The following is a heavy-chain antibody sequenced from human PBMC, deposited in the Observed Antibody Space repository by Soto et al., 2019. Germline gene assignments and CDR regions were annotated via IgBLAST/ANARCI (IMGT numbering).Heavy chain of an antibody. D-gene: IGHD5-12*01. J-gene: IGHJ5*02. V-gene: IGHV4-30-4*01. CDR3: ARDTYSGYDFGL. CDR2: IPSRGRP. Sequence: SETLSLTCSFSVASVAGGSYYWSWVRQPPGKGLEWIGYIPSRGRPFYNPSLTSRGTISADTSKNQLSLQLTSVTAADTAVYYCARDTYSGYDFGLWGQGTLVTVS. CDR1: VASVAGGSYY.